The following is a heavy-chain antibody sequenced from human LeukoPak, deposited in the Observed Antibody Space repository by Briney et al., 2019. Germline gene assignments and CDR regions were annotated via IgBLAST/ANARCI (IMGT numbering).Heavy chain of an antibody. CDR2: IYSGGST. D-gene: IGHD6-19*01. V-gene: IGHV3-53*01. CDR1: GFTVSSNY. CDR3: ARVKSGWRDFDY. Sequence: GGSLRLSCAASGFTVSSNYMSWVRQAPGKGLEWVSVIYSGGSTYYADSVKGRFTISRDNSKNTLYLQMNSLRAEDTAVYYCARVKSGWRDFDYWGQGTLVTVSS. J-gene: IGHJ4*02.